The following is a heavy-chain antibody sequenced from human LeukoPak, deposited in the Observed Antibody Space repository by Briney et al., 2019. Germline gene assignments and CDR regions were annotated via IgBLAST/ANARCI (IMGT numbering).Heavy chain of an antibody. CDR2: FYRGGNT. J-gene: IGHJ3*01. Sequence: PGGSLRLSCAVSGFTVSSGHMHWVRQAPGQGLEWVATFYRGGNTYHADSVKGRLTVSRDNLKNTVSLQIDSLRAEDTAVYYCATSKSATYDGLDLWGQGTRVSVSS. CDR3: ATSKSATYDGLDL. D-gene: IGHD2-15*01. CDR1: GFTVSSGH. V-gene: IGHV3-53*01.